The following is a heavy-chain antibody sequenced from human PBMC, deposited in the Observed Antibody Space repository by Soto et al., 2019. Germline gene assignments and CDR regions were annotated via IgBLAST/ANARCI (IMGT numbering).Heavy chain of an antibody. CDR3: ARETWKLPYNWNDGVHFDY. CDR2: IIPIFGTA. D-gene: IGHD1-20*01. V-gene: IGHV1-69*06. Sequence: QVQLVQSGAEVKKPGSSVKVSCKASGGTFSSYAISWVRPAPGQGLEWMGGIIPIFGTANYAQKFQGRVTITADKSTSTAYMELSSLRSEDTAVYYCARETWKLPYNWNDGVHFDYWGQGTLVTVSS. J-gene: IGHJ4*02. CDR1: GGTFSSYA.